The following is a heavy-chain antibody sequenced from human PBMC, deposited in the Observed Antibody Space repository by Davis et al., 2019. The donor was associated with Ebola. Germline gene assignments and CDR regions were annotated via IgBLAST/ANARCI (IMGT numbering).Heavy chain of an antibody. J-gene: IGHJ6*04. D-gene: IGHD3-3*01. CDR3: AKSGLSFGVVKYHYGMDV. CDR2: ISGSGGST. CDR1: VITFSSYA. Sequence: GGSLRLSCTDSVITFSSYAMTWVRQPPGKGLEWVSAISGSGGSTYYADSVKGRFTISRDNSKKTLYLQMNSLRAEDTAVYYCAKSGLSFGVVKYHYGMDVWGKGTTVTVSS. V-gene: IGHV3-23*01.